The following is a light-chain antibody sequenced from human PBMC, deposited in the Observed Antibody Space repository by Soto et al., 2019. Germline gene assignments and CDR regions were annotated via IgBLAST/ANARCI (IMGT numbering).Light chain of an antibody. Sequence: DIQLTQSPSFLSASVGDRVTITCRASQDINIFLAWFQQKPGKAPNLLISAASTLQSGVPSRFSGSGSETEFTLTITSLQPEDSATYYCQQRNSYPRTFGQGTKVEIK. CDR2: AAS. CDR1: QDINIF. V-gene: IGKV1-9*01. J-gene: IGKJ2*01. CDR3: QQRNSYPRT.